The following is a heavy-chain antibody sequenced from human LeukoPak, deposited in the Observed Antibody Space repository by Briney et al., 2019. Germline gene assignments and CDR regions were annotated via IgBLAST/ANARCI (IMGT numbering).Heavy chain of an antibody. CDR3: ARVLNSDYGSHAFDI. V-gene: IGHV1-69*01. D-gene: IGHD4-17*01. Sequence: GSSVKVSCKASGGTFSSYAISWVRQAPGQGLEWMGGIIPIFGTANYAQKFQGRVTITADESTSTAYMELSSLRSEDTAVYYCARVLNSDYGSHAFDIWGQGTMVTVSS. CDR1: GGTFSSYA. CDR2: IIPIFGTA. J-gene: IGHJ3*02.